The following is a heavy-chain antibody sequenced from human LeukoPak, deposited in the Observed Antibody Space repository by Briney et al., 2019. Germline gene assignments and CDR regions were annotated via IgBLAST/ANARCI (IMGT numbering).Heavy chain of an antibody. CDR2: ISGSGSST. J-gene: IGHJ4*02. D-gene: IGHD4-17*01. Sequence: GGSLRLSCAASGFTFSTYAMSWVRPAPGKGLEWVSAISGSGSSTYYADSVKGRLTISRDNSKDTLYLQMNSLRAEDTALYYCAKLGGYGDYARWGQGTLVTVSS. V-gene: IGHV3-23*01. CDR1: GFTFSTYA. CDR3: AKLGGYGDYAR.